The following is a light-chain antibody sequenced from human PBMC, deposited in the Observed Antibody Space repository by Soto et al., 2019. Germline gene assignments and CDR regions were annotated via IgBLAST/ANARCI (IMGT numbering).Light chain of an antibody. CDR1: RSISSN. J-gene: IGKJ1*01. V-gene: IGKV3-15*01. CDR2: GAS. CDR3: QQYNNWPTWT. Sequence: EIVMTQSPATLSVSPGERATLSCRASRSISSNLAWYQHKSGQAPRLLIYGASTRAAGVPARFRGSGSGAEFTLTISSLQSEDLAVYYCQQYNNWPTWTFGQGTKVEIK.